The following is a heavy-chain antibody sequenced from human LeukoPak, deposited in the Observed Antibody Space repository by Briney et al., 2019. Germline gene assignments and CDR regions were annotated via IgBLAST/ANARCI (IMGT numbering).Heavy chain of an antibody. J-gene: IGHJ3*02. CDR3: ASEGGNTSRFKNDAFDI. CDR1: GGSISSSRYY. V-gene: IGHV4-39*01. Sequence: SETLSLTCTVSGGSISSSRYYWGWIRQPPGMGLEWIGSIYYSGSTYYNPSLKSRVTISVDTSKNQFSLKLTSVTAADTAVYYCASEGGNTSRFKNDAFDIWGQGTMVTVSS. CDR2: IYYSGST. D-gene: IGHD3-16*01.